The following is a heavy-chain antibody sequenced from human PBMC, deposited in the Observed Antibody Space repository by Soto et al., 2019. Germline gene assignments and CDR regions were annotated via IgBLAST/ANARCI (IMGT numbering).Heavy chain of an antibody. Sequence: PSETLSLTCTVSGGSISSYYWSWIRQPPGKGLEWIGYIYYSGSTNYNPSLKSRVTISVDTSKNQFSLKLSSVTAADTAVYYCARTRKDVVIKGGYGYYYYGMDVWGQGTTVTVSS. CDR3: ARTRKDVVIKGGYGYYYYGMDV. D-gene: IGHD3-22*01. J-gene: IGHJ6*02. CDR1: GGSISSYY. V-gene: IGHV4-59*01. CDR2: IYYSGST.